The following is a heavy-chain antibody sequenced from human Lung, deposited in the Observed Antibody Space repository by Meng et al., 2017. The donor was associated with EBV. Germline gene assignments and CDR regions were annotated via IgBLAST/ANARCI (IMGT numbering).Heavy chain of an antibody. CDR2: ISAYNGNT. J-gene: IGHJ4*02. CDR3: ARFYCSSTSCPHVLFDY. D-gene: IGHD2-2*01. V-gene: IGHV1-18*01. CDR1: GFIFTSYA. Sequence: QVTRVQCGAEVKKPGASVKVSCEASGFIFTSYAISWVRQAPGQGLQYMGWISAYNGNTNYAQELQGRVTMTTDTSTSTAYMELRSLRFDDTAVYYCARFYCSSTSCPHVLFDYWGQGTLVTVSS.